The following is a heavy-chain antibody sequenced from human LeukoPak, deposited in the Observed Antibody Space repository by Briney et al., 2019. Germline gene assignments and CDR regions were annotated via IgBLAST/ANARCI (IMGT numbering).Heavy chain of an antibody. V-gene: IGHV3-23*01. CDR2: ISGSGGST. CDR3: AKGPYSAFDI. Sequence: PGVSLRLSCAASGFTFYSLAVRWVPQAPGKGREWVSDISGSGGSTYYAGSVRGRFTISRDNSKNTLYLQMNSLRAEDTAVYYCAKGPYSAFDIWGQGTMVTVSS. D-gene: IGHD2-15*01. J-gene: IGHJ3*02. CDR1: GFTFYSLA.